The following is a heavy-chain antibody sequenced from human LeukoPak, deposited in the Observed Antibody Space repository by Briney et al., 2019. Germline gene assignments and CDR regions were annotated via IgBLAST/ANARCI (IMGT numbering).Heavy chain of an antibody. J-gene: IGHJ6*03. Sequence: GSIXXYYWSWIRQPPGKXLXGIGYIHYSGSTNYNPSLKSRVTISVDTSKNHFSLRRRSVAAADTAVYYLAXXTXXXYTXGXXYXXYXXVWGKGTTVTISS. V-gene: IGHV4-59*01. CDR3: AXXTXXXYTXGXXYXXYXXV. CDR2: IHYSGST. CDR1: GSIXXYY. D-gene: IGHD3-22*01.